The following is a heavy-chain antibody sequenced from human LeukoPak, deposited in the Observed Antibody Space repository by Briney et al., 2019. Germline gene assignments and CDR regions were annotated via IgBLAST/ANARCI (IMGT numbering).Heavy chain of an antibody. J-gene: IGHJ5*02. CDR1: GFTFSSYA. Sequence: PGGSLRLSCAASGFTFSSYAMHWVRQAPGKGLEWVAVILYDGSNKYYADSVKGRFTISRDNSKNTLYLQMNSLRAEDTAVYYCARDPASAGWFDPWGQGTLVTVSS. V-gene: IGHV3-30-3*01. CDR3: ARDPASAGWFDP. CDR2: ILYDGSNK.